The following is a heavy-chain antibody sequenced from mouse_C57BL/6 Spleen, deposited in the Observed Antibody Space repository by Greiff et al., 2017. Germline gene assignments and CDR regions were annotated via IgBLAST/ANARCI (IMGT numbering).Heavy chain of an antibody. D-gene: IGHD2-4*01. CDR1: GFTFSSYA. Sequence: EVKLMESGGGLVKPGGSLKLSCAASGFTFSSYAMSWVRQTPEKRLEWVATISDGGSYTYYPDNVKGRFTISRDNAKNNLYLQMSHLKSEDTAMYYCARDRDYDGYWYFDVWGTGTTVTVSS. CDR2: ISDGGSYT. V-gene: IGHV5-4*01. J-gene: IGHJ1*03. CDR3: ARDRDYDGYWYFDV.